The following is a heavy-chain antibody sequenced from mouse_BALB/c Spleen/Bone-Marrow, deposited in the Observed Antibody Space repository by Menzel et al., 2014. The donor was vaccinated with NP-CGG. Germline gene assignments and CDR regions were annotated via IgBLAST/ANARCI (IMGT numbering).Heavy chain of an antibody. J-gene: IGHJ3*01. Sequence: EVKLQESGGGLVQPGGSLKLSCAASGFTFSSYTMSWVRQTPEKRLEWVAYISNGGGSTYYPDTVKGRFTISRVNAKNTLYLQMSSLKSEDTAMYYCATGTFAYWGQGTLVTVSA. D-gene: IGHD4-1*01. V-gene: IGHV5-12-2*01. CDR2: ISNGGGST. CDR1: GFTFSSYT. CDR3: ATGTFAY.